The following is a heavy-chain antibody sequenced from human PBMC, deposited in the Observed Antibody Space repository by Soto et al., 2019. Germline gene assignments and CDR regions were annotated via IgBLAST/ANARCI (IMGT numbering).Heavy chain of an antibody. J-gene: IGHJ4*02. CDR3: ARDYYYDSSGYVYYYFDY. CDR1: GYTFTNYG. CDR2: ISAYNGNT. D-gene: IGHD3-22*01. Sequence: QVQLVQSGAEVKKPGASVKVSCKASGYTFTNYGISWVRQAPGQGLEWMGWISAYNGNTNYAQNLQGRVTMTTDTSTSTAYMELRSLRSDDTAVYYCARDYYYDSSGYVYYYFDYWGQGTLVTVSS. V-gene: IGHV1-18*01.